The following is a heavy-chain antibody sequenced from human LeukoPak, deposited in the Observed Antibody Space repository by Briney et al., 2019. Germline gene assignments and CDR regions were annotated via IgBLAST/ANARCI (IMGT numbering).Heavy chain of an antibody. CDR2: ISGSGGST. CDR1: GFTFSSYA. D-gene: IGHD6-13*01. Sequence: PGGSLRLSCAASGFTFSSYAMSWVRQAPGKGLEWVSAISGSGGSTYYADSVKGRFTISRDNSKNTLYLQMNSLRAEDTVVYYCATMGRVAAGRDFDYWGQGTLVTVSS. V-gene: IGHV3-23*01. J-gene: IGHJ4*02. CDR3: ATMGRVAAGRDFDY.